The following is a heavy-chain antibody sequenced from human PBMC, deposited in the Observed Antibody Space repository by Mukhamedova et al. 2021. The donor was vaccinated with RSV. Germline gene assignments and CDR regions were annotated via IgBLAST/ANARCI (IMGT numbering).Heavy chain of an antibody. V-gene: IGHV3-7*01. CDR2: IKQDGSEK. CDR3: ATYDAFDI. Sequence: ANIKQDGSEKYYVDSVKGRFTISRDNAKNSLYLQMNSLRAEDTAVYYCATYDAFDIWGQGTMVTVSS. J-gene: IGHJ3*02.